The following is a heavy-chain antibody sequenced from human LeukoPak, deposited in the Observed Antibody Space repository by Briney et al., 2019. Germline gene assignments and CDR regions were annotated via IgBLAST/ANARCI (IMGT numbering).Heavy chain of an antibody. CDR3: ARGQCGKDYYGSGPLDP. CDR2: VYYSQST. CDR1: GGSISSYY. Sequence: SETLSLTCTVSGGSISSYYWSWIRQPPGPGLEWIGYVYYSQSTNYNPSLKRRVTISVDTSKNQFSLKLSSVTAADTAVYYCARGQCGKDYYGSGPLDPWGQGTLVTVSS. V-gene: IGHV4-59*01. D-gene: IGHD3-10*01. J-gene: IGHJ5*02.